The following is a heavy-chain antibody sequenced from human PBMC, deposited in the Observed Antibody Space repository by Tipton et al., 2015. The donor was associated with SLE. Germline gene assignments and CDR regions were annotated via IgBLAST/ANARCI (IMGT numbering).Heavy chain of an antibody. Sequence: QAQLVQSGAEVKKPGASVKVSCKASGYTFTSYAINWVRQAPGQGLEWMGGIIPIFGTANYAQNFQGRVTITADESTSTAYMELSSLRSEDTAVYYCARDGRERYGSGSYYAFDIWGQGTMVTVSS. CDR1: GYTFTSYA. D-gene: IGHD3-10*01. V-gene: IGHV1-69*01. CDR2: IIPIFGTA. J-gene: IGHJ3*02. CDR3: ARDGRERYGSGSYYAFDI.